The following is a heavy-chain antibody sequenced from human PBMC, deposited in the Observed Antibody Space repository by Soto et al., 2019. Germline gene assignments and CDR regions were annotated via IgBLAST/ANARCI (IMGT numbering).Heavy chain of an antibody. D-gene: IGHD3-22*01. V-gene: IGHV3-9*01. CDR1: GFTFDDYA. CDR2: ISWNSGSM. Sequence: EVQLVESGGGLVQPGRSLRLSCAASGFTFDDYAMHWVRQAPGKGLQWVSGISWNSGSMGYADSVKGRFTISRDNAKNSLYLQMNSLRAEDTALYYCSKHNGRYYDSSGYNDAFDIWGQGTRVTVSS. CDR3: SKHNGRYYDSSGYNDAFDI. J-gene: IGHJ3*02.